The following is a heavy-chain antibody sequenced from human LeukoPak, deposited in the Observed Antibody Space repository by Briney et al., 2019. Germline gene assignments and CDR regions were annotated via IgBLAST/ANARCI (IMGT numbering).Heavy chain of an antibody. CDR2: HYWDDDK. V-gene: IGHV2-5*02. Sequence: SGATLVNPRQTLTLTCTFSGFSLKTHGLRVGWFRQPPGKALDGLALHYWDDDKFYSPSLRSRLNIIKHTSKNQVVITMTDMAPVYTATYYCAHLYYYDIRGYSRAFDYWGQGTLITVSS. CDR3: AHLYYYDIRGYSRAFDY. CDR1: GFSLKTHGLR. D-gene: IGHD3-22*01. J-gene: IGHJ4*02.